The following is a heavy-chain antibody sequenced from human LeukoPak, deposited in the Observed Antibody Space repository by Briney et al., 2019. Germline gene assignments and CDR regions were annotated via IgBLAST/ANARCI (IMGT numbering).Heavy chain of an antibody. V-gene: IGHV4-59*08. CDR1: GGSISSYY. Sequence: PSETLSLTCTVSGGSISSYYWSWIRQPPGKGLEWIGYIYYSGSTNYNPSLKSRVTISVDTSKNQFSLKPSSVTAADTAVYYCARGVSYYDSSGYYNEYFQHWGQGTLVTVSS. CDR2: IYYSGST. D-gene: IGHD3-22*01. J-gene: IGHJ1*01. CDR3: ARGVSYYDSSGYYNEYFQH.